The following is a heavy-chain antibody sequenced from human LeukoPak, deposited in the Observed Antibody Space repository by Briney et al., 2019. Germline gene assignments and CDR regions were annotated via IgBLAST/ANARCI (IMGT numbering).Heavy chain of an antibody. D-gene: IGHD1-1*01. CDR2: ISYDGSVK. CDR3: AKTGNPATGDY. V-gene: IGHV3-30*14. CDR1: GFTFSDYA. J-gene: IGHJ4*02. Sequence: GGSLRLSCAASGFTFSDYAMHWVRQAPGKGLEWVAVISYDGSVKYYADSVKGRFTISRDNSKNTLYLQMNSLRAEDTAVYYCAKTGNPATGDYWGQGTLVTVSS.